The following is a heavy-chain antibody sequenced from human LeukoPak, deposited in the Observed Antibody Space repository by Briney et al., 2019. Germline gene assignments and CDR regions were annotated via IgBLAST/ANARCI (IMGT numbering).Heavy chain of an antibody. V-gene: IGHV3-7*04. Sequence: PGESLRLSCAVSGFTVSTYWMSWVRQAPGKGLEWVANINQDGSEMYYVDSVKGRFTISRDNAQNSLYLRMNSLRAEDTAVYYCARDQLVVRGVIGYWGQGTLVTVSS. CDR3: ARDQLVVRGVIGY. CDR2: INQDGSEM. J-gene: IGHJ4*02. CDR1: GFTVSTYW. D-gene: IGHD3-10*01.